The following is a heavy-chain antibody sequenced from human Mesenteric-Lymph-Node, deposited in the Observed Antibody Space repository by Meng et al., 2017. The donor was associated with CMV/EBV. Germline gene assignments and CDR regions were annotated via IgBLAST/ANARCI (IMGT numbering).Heavy chain of an antibody. V-gene: IGHV3-74*01. CDR3: ARDWGREGYDFWSGYSYGMDV. CDR2: INSDGTST. D-gene: IGHD3-3*01. J-gene: IGHJ6*02. CDR1: GFTFSSCW. Sequence: GGSLRLSCAASGFTFSSCWMHWVRQVPGKGLLWVSRINSDGTSTTYADSVRGRFTISRDNAKNSLYLQMNSLRAEDTAVYYCARDWGREGYDFWSGYSYGMDVWGQGTTVTVSS.